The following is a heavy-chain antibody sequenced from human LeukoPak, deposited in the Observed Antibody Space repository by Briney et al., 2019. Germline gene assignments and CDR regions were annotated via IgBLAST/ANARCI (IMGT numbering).Heavy chain of an antibody. Sequence: ASVKVSCKASGYTFTGYYMHWVRQAPGQGLEWMGWINPNSGGTNYAQKFQGRVTMTRDTSISTAYMELSRLRSDDTAVYYCARGASHEYEYVWGNHDYWGQGTLVTVSS. D-gene: IGHD3-16*01. CDR3: ARGASHEYEYVWGNHDY. CDR2: INPNSGGT. V-gene: IGHV1-2*02. CDR1: GYTFTGYY. J-gene: IGHJ4*02.